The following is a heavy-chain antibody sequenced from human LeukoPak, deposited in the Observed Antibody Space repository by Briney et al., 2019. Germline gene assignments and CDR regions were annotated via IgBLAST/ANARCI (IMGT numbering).Heavy chain of an antibody. V-gene: IGHV3-74*01. J-gene: IGHJ3*01. D-gene: IGHD4-17*01. Sequence: QPGGSLRLSCAASGFTVSSNYMSWVRQAPGKGLVWVSLINSDGSSTNYADSVKGRFTIYRDNAKNTLYLQMDSLRAEDTAVYYCARDYGDAFDVWGQGTMVTVSS. CDR2: INSDGSST. CDR3: ARDYGDAFDV. CDR1: GFTVSSNY.